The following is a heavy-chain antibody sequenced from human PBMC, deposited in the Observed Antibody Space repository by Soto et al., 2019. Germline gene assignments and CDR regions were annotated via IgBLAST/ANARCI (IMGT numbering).Heavy chain of an antibody. Sequence: SETLSLTCAVSGGSISSGGYSWSWIRQPPGKGLEWIGYIYHSGSTYYNPSLKSRVTISVDRSKNQFSLKLSSVTAADTAVYYCARASSSWPQITYGMDVWGQGTTVTVSS. CDR2: IYHSGST. CDR1: GGSISSGGYS. D-gene: IGHD6-13*01. J-gene: IGHJ6*02. CDR3: ARASSSWPQITYGMDV. V-gene: IGHV4-30-2*01.